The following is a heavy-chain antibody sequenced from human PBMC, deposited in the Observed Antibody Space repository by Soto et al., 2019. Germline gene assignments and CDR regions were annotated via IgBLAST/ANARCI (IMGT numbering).Heavy chain of an antibody. J-gene: IGHJ4*02. Sequence: ASVKVSCKASGYTLTNYDTNWVRQAPGQGLEWMGWISADTGDTNYAQKLQGRVTMATDTSTSTAYMQLRTLRSDDTAVYYCARSKYTTTWSGGLDYWGQGTLVTVS. D-gene: IGHD6-13*01. CDR1: GYTLTNYD. CDR2: ISADTGDT. V-gene: IGHV1-18*01. CDR3: ARSKYTTTWSGGLDY.